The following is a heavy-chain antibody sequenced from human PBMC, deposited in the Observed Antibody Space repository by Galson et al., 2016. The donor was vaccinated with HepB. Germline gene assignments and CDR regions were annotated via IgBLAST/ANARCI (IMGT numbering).Heavy chain of an antibody. V-gene: IGHV3-20*04. CDR2: VNWNGASK. J-gene: IGHJ4*02. D-gene: IGHD2-21*02. CDR3: ARESGDFNTGHIYLDY. CDR1: GFSFDRHG. Sequence: SLRLSCAASGFSFDRHGMDWVRQAPGKGLEWVSSVNWNGASKAYAYSVKGRFTISRDNAKNSLSLQMNRLRAEDTALYFCARESGDFNTGHIYLDYWGQGTLVTASS.